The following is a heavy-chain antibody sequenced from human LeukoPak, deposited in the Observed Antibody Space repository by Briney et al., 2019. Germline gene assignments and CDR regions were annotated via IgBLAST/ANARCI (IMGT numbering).Heavy chain of an antibody. CDR1: GFTFSSYG. J-gene: IGHJ4*02. CDR3: AKDQAPYYYDSSGYYFDY. D-gene: IGHD3-22*01. V-gene: IGHV3-30*02. CDR2: IRYDGSNK. Sequence: GGSLRLSCAASGFTFSSYGMHWVRQAPGKGLEWVAFIRYDGSNKYYADSVKGRFTISRDNSKNTLYLQMNSLRAEDTAVYYCAKDQAPYYYDSSGYYFDYWGQGTLVTVS.